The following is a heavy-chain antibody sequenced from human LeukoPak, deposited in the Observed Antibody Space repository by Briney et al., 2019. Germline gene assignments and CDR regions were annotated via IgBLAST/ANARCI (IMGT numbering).Heavy chain of an antibody. CDR3: ARSDGFDI. CDR1: GLIFSTYS. J-gene: IGHJ3*02. Sequence: RGSLRLSCGASGLIFSTYSMNWLRQAPGKGLEWVSYISGSGTTISYADSVKGRFTISRDNAEKSLYLQMSSLRAEDTAVYYCARSDGFDIWGQGTMVTVSS. V-gene: IGHV3-48*01. CDR2: ISGSGTTI.